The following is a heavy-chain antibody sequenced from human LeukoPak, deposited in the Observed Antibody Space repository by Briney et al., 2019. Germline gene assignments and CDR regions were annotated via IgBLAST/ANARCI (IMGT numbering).Heavy chain of an antibody. D-gene: IGHD3-10*01. J-gene: IGHJ4*02. CDR2: INPSGGST. CDR1: GYTFTIYY. V-gene: IGHV1-46*01. CDR3: ARAGIFDY. Sequence: ASVKVSCRVSGYTFTIYYMHWVRQAPGQGLEWMGIINPSGGSTSYAQKFQGRVTMTRDTSTSTVYRELSSLRSEDTAVYYCARAGIFDYWGQGTLVTVSS.